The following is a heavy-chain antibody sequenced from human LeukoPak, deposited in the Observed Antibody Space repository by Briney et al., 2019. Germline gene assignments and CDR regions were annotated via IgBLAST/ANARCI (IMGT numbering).Heavy chain of an antibody. D-gene: IGHD6-13*01. Sequence: PGGSLRLSCAASGVTFSSYSMNWVRQAPGKGLEWVSSISSSSSYIYYADSVKGRFTISRDNTKNSLYLQMNSLRAEDTAVYYCARVEEVSSSWPFDYWGQETLVIVSS. V-gene: IGHV3-21*01. J-gene: IGHJ4*02. CDR2: ISSSSSYI. CDR1: GVTFSSYS. CDR3: ARVEEVSSSWPFDY.